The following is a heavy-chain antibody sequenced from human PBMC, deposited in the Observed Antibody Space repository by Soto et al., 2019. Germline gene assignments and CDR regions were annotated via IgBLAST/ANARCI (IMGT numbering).Heavy chain of an antibody. CDR3: ARGGRDGYHGVLGY. CDR1: GRSISSYY. D-gene: IGHD5-12*01. CDR2: IYYSGST. Sequence: PXETLSLTCTVAGRSISSYYWSWIRPPPGKGLGWIGYIYYSGSTNYNPSLKSRVTISVDTSKNQFSLKLSSVTAADTAVYYCARGGRDGYHGVLGYWGQGTLVTVSS. V-gene: IGHV4-59*01. J-gene: IGHJ4*02.